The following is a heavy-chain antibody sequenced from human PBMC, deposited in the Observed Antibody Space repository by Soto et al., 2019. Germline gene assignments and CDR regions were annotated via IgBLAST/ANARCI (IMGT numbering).Heavy chain of an antibody. V-gene: IGHV4-59*08. CDR3: ARLKSRITMIVVVIDFLAFDI. Sequence: SETLSLTCTVSGGSISSYDWSWIRQPPGKGLEWIGNIYYSGSTNYNPSLKSRVTISVDTSKNQFSLKLSSVTAADTAVYYCARLKSRITMIVVVIDFLAFDIWGQGTMVTVSS. D-gene: IGHD3-22*01. J-gene: IGHJ3*02. CDR1: GGSISSYD. CDR2: IYYSGST.